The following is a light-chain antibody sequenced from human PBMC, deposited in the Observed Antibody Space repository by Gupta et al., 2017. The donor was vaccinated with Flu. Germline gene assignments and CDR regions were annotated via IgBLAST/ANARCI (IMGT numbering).Light chain of an antibody. V-gene: IGLV1-51*02. J-gene: IGLJ3*02. Sequence: KVSNSSSGSSYNIGSSYVSCYQHRPETDPKLLMYEDNKRPSGIPDRFSGSTSGTTATLSTAGLQAEDGADYYCGTWDSSLSGGVFGGGTKLTVL. CDR2: EDN. CDR1: SYNIGSSY. CDR3: GTWDSSLSGGV.